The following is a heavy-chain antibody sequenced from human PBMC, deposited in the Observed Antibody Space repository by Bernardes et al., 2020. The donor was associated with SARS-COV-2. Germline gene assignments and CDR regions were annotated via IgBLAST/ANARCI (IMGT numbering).Heavy chain of an antibody. V-gene: IGHV1-2*02. J-gene: IGHJ3*02. CDR3: ARDLDRLYSGSRTDAFDI. CDR2: ITPNSGVT. D-gene: IGHD1-26*01. CDR1: GYTFTGYY. Sequence: ASVKVSCKASGYTFTGYYMHWVRQAPGQGLEWMGWITPNSGVTTYAQNFQGRVTMTRDTSISTAYMELSRLRSDDTAVYYCARDLDRLYSGSRTDAFDIWGQGTMVTVSS.